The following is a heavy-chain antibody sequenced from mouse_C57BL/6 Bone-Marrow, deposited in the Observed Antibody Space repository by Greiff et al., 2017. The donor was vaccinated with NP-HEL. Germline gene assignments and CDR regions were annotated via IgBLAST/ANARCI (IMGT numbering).Heavy chain of an antibody. J-gene: IGHJ4*01. CDR2: IHPNSGST. D-gene: IGHD2-3*01. Sequence: QVQLQQSGAELVKPGASVKLSCKASGYTFTSYWMHWVKQRPGQGLEWIGMIHPNSGSTNYNEKFKSKATLTVDKSSSTAYMQLSSLTSEDSAVYYCARRWLLYYYAMDYWGQGTSVTVSS. V-gene: IGHV1-64*01. CDR1: GYTFTSYW. CDR3: ARRWLLYYYAMDY.